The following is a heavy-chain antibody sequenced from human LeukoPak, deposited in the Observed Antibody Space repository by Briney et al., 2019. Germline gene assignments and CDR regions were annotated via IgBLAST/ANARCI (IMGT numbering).Heavy chain of an antibody. D-gene: IGHD6-19*01. Sequence: ASVKVSCKASGYTFTGYYMHWVRQAPGQGLEWMGWINPNSGGTNYAQKFQGRVTMTRDTSISTAYMELSRLRSDDTAVYYCARVSRNSSGWLTPPYLDYWGQGTLVTVSS. J-gene: IGHJ4*02. CDR1: GYTFTGYY. CDR3: ARVSRNSSGWLTPPYLDY. CDR2: INPNSGGT. V-gene: IGHV1-2*02.